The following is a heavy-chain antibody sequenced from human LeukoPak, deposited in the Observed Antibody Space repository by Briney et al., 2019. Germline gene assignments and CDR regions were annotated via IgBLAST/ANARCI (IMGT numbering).Heavy chain of an antibody. CDR1: GGSISSYY. CDR2: IHYSGST. D-gene: IGHD1-26*01. Sequence: SETLSLTCTVSGGSISSYYWSWIRQPPGKGLEWIGYIHYSGSTNYNPSLKSRVTISVDTFKNQFSLKLSSVTAADTAVYYCARDSIVGATKVDAFDIWGQGTMVTVSS. J-gene: IGHJ3*02. CDR3: ARDSIVGATKVDAFDI. V-gene: IGHV4-59*12.